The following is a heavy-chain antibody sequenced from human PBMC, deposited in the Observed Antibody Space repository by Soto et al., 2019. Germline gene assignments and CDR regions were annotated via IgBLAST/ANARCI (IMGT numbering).Heavy chain of an antibody. Sequence: QVQLQESGPGLVKPSETLSLTCRVSGVSMSGYYWSWIRQAPGKGLESIAYVYYTGSTTYKPSLQSRVTRSVATSNKQFCLSLRLATAADTAVYFCARSIAVPSRHIDHWGQGIRVTVSS. CDR3: ARSIAVPSRHIDH. CDR2: VYYTGST. J-gene: IGHJ4*02. D-gene: IGHD6-19*01. V-gene: IGHV4-59*01. CDR1: GVSMSGYY.